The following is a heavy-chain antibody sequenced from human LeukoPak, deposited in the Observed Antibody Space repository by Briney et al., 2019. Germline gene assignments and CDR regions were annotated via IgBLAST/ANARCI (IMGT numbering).Heavy chain of an antibody. Sequence: SETLSLTCAVYGGSFSGYYWSWIRQPPGKGLEWIGEINHSGSTNYNPSLKSRVTLSVDTSKNQFSLKLSSVTAADTAVCYCARIDILTGYYFDYWGQGTLVTVSS. CDR2: INHSGST. CDR3: ARIDILTGYYFDY. J-gene: IGHJ4*02. V-gene: IGHV4-34*01. CDR1: GGSFSGYY. D-gene: IGHD3-9*01.